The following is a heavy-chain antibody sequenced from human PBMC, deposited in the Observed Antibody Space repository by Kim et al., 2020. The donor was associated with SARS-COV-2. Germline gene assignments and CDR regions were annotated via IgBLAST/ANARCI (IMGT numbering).Heavy chain of an antibody. J-gene: IGHJ4*02. D-gene: IGHD3-10*01. CDR1: GDPFSGYF. Sequence: SETLSLTCAVNGDPFSGYFWSWIRQSPEKGLEWIGEINDRGSTTYNPSLESRVSMSVDIIKKQFSLNLSSVTAAETAVYYCARVDDFYGSGSSAYWGRG. V-gene: IGHV4-34*01. CDR2: INDRGST. CDR3: ARVDDFYGSGSSAY.